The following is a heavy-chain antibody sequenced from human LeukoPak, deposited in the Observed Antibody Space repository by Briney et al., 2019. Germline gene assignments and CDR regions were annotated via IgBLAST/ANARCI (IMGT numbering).Heavy chain of an antibody. J-gene: IGHJ3*02. V-gene: IGHV1-2*02. CDR3: ARVFAAAGASDI. Sequence: ASVKVSCKASGYTFTGYYMHWVRQAPGQGLEWMGWINPNSGGTNYAQKFQGRVTMTRDTSISTAYMELSRLRSDDTAVYYCARVFAAAGASDIWGQGTMVTVSS. D-gene: IGHD6-13*01. CDR2: INPNSGGT. CDR1: GYTFTGYY.